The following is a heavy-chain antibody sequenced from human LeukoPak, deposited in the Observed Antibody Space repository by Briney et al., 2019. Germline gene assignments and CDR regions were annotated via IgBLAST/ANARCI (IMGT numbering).Heavy chain of an antibody. CDR2: MSAGGSST. CDR1: GFTFSTYW. CDR3: AKDLYDSSGSRYDY. D-gene: IGHD3-22*01. J-gene: IGHJ4*02. Sequence: GGSLRLSCAASGFTFSTYWMDWVRQAPGKGLEWVSAMSAGGSSTWYADSVKGRLTISRDNSKNTLFLQMNSLRAEDTAVYYCAKDLYDSSGSRYDYWGQGTLVTVSS. V-gene: IGHV3-23*01.